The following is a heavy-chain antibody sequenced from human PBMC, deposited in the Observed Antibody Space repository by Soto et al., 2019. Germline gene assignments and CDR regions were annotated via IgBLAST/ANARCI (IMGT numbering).Heavy chain of an antibody. Sequence: SETLSLTCDVSSVSITSSNWWTWVRQPPGKGLEWLGKISHSGTVNYNATLRSRVTISVDKPKNQLSLKLTSVTAADTAVYYCARDYDGFDYWGPGILVTSPQ. CDR2: ISHSGTV. D-gene: IGHD3-16*01. V-gene: IGHV4-4*02. J-gene: IGHJ4*02. CDR3: ARDYDGFDY. CDR1: SVSITSSNW.